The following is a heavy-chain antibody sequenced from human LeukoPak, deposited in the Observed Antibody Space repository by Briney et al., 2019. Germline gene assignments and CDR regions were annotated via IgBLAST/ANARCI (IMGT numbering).Heavy chain of an antibody. Sequence: PGGSLRLSCAASGFTFSSYGMSWVRQAPGKVLEWVSSIGGSGTFTYYADSVKGRFTISRDNSKNTLYLQMNSLRAEDTAVYYCAKGGTYYDFWSTYYFGYWGQGTLVTVSS. D-gene: IGHD3-3*01. CDR1: GFTFSSYG. CDR2: IGGSGTFT. J-gene: IGHJ4*02. CDR3: AKGGTYYDFWSTYYFGY. V-gene: IGHV3-23*01.